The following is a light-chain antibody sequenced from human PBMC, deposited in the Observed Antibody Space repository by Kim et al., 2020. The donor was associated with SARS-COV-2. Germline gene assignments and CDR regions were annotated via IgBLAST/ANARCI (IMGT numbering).Light chain of an antibody. V-gene: IGLV3-1*01. CDR1: KLGDKY. CDR2: QDS. J-gene: IGLJ1*01. Sequence: VSPGQTASITCSGDKLGDKYACWYQQKPGQSPGLVIYQDSKRPSGFPERFSGSNSGNTATLTISGTQAMDEADYYWQAWDSSTLYVFGTGTKVTVL. CDR3: QAWDSSTLYV.